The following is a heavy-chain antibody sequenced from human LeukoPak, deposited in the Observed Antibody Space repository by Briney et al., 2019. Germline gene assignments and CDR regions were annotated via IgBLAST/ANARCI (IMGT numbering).Heavy chain of an antibody. D-gene: IGHD4-17*01. V-gene: IGHV4-59*01. J-gene: IGHJ3*02. Sequence: PSETLSLTCTVSGGSLNSYYWSLIRQAPGKGLEWIGYIYYCGSTNYNPSVKSRVTISVDTSKSQFSLKLSSVTAADTAVYYCARDGATVTTFNYDAFDIWGQGTMVTVSS. CDR2: IYYCGST. CDR1: GGSLNSYY. CDR3: ARDGATVTTFNYDAFDI.